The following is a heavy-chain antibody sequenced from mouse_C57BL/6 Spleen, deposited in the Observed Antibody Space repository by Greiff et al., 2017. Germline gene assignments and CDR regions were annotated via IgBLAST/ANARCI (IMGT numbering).Heavy chain of an antibody. Sequence: EVKLMESGGGLVKPGGSLKLSCAASGFTFSDYGMHWVRQAPEKGLEWVAYISSGSSTIYYADTVKGRFTIYRDNAKNTLFLQMTSLRSEDTAMYYCARPGLLYWYFDVWGTGTTVTVSS. D-gene: IGHD2-13*01. CDR2: ISSGSSTI. CDR1: GFTFSDYG. V-gene: IGHV5-17*01. J-gene: IGHJ1*03. CDR3: ARPGLLYWYFDV.